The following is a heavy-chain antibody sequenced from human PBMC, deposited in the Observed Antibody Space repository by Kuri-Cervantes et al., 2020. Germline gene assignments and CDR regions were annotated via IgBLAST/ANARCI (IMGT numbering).Heavy chain of an antibody. CDR1: GFTFSSYA. J-gene: IGHJ4*02. Sequence: WGSLRLSCTASGFTFSSYALNWVRHAPGKGLEWVSAISGNVYTTYYADSVKGRITISRDNSKHMLYLQMSSLRAEDTAVYHCAKRGRYFDWLLNYWGQGTLVTVSS. V-gene: IGHV3-23*01. CDR3: AKRGRYFDWLLNY. D-gene: IGHD3-9*01. CDR2: ISGNVYTT.